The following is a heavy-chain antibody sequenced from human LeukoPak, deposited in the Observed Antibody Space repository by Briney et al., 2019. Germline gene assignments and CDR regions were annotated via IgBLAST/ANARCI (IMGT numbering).Heavy chain of an antibody. Sequence: SETLSLTCTVSGGSISSYYWSWIRHPPGKGLEWVGYIYYSGSTNYNPSLKSRVTISLDTSKNQFSLKLSSVTAADPAVYYCARAFVVVPAAKHYYYYYMDVWGKGTTVTISS. D-gene: IGHD2-2*01. J-gene: IGHJ6*03. CDR3: ARAFVVVPAAKHYYYYYMDV. V-gene: IGHV4-59*01. CDR1: GGSISSYY. CDR2: IYYSGST.